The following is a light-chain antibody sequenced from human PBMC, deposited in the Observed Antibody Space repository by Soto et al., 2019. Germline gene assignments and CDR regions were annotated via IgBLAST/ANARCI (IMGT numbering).Light chain of an antibody. Sequence: QSALTQPASVSGSPGQSITISCTGTSSDVGGYNYVSWYQQHPGKAPKLLIYDVSTRRSGVSNRFSGSKSGNTASLTISGLQAEDEADYCCNSYASSRSYVFGTGTQLTVL. CDR2: DVS. CDR3: NSYASSRSYV. CDR1: SSDVGGYNY. J-gene: IGLJ1*01. V-gene: IGLV2-14*01.